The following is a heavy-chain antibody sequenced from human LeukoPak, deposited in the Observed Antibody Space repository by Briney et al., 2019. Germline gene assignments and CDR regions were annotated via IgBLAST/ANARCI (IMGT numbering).Heavy chain of an antibody. CDR2: IYYSGST. J-gene: IGHJ4*02. V-gene: IGHV4-59*01. D-gene: IGHD6-19*01. CDR3: ARVSSGQWLVPL. CDR1: GGSIGSYY. Sequence: ETLSLTCTVSGGSIGSYYWSWIRQPPGKGLEWIGYIYYSGSTNYNPSLKSRVTISVDTSKNQFSLKLSSVTAADTAVYYCARVSSGQWLVPLWGQGTLVTVSS.